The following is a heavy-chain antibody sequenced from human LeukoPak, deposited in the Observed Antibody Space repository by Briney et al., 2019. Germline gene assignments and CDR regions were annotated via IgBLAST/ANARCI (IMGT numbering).Heavy chain of an antibody. CDR2: IYSGGST. CDR3: ARDHPDYGGDY. CDR1: GFTFSSYG. Sequence: GGSLRLSCPASGFTFSSYGMSWVRQAPGKGLEWVSVIYSGGSTYYADSVKGRFTISRDNSKNTLYLQMNSLRAEDTAVYYCARDHPDYGGDYWGQGTLVTVSP. V-gene: IGHV3-66*01. D-gene: IGHD4-23*01. J-gene: IGHJ4*02.